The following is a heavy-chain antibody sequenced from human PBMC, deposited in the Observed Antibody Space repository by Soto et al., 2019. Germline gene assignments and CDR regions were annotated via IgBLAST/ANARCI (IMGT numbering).Heavy chain of an antibody. J-gene: IGHJ4*02. CDR3: ARGGGQLAYYFDY. CDR1: GFTFSSYS. V-gene: IGHV3-21*01. Sequence: KSGGSLRLSCAASGFTFSSYSMNWVRQAPGKGLEWVSSISSSSSYIYYADSVKGRFTISRDNAKNSLYLQMNSLRAEDTAVYYCARGGGQLAYYFDYWGQGTLVTVSS. CDR2: ISSSSSYI. D-gene: IGHD6-13*01.